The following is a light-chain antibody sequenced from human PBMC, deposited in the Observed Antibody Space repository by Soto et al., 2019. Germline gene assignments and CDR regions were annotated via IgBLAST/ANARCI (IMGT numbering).Light chain of an antibody. CDR3: QQYNSYSQT. Sequence: DIQMTQSPSTLSASVGDRVTITCRASQSISSWLAWYQQKPGKAPKLLIYDASSLESGVPSRFSGSGSGTEFTLTISSLQPDDSATYYCQQYNSYSQTFGQGTKVAIK. V-gene: IGKV1-5*01. CDR2: DAS. J-gene: IGKJ1*01. CDR1: QSISSW.